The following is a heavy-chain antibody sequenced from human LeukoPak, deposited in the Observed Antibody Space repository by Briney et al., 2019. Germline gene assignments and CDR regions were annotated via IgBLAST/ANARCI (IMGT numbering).Heavy chain of an antibody. D-gene: IGHD2-15*01. CDR2: MNPNGGNT. CDR1: GYTFSSND. V-gene: IGHV1-8*01. CDR3: ARGKKGVALKGDYYYMDV. Sequence: ASVKVSCKASGYTFSSNDINWVRQATGQGLEWMGWMNPNGGNTGYAQKFQGRVTMSRNTSISTAYMELSSLRSEDTAVYYCARGKKGVALKGDYYYMDVWGKGTPVIVSS. J-gene: IGHJ6*03.